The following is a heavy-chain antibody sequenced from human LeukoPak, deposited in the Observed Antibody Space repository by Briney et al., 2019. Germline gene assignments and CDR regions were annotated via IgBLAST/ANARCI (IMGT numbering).Heavy chain of an antibody. Sequence: SETLSLTCTVSGDPISSGDYYWSWIRQPAGKGLEWIGRISSSGSTNYNPSLKSRVTLSVDTSKNQFSLKLSSVTAADTAVYYCARTKQWLAFDIWGQGTMVTVSS. V-gene: IGHV4-61*02. CDR3: ARTKQWLAFDI. CDR1: GDPISSGDYY. D-gene: IGHD6-19*01. J-gene: IGHJ3*02. CDR2: ISSSGST.